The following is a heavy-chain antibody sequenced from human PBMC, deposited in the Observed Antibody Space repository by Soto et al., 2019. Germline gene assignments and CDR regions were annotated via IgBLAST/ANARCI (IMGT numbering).Heavy chain of an antibody. CDR3: TTDMGPEYAESFDP. D-gene: IGHD3-16*01. J-gene: IGHJ5*02. CDR1: GFTFSNAW. Sequence: PGGSLRLSCAASGFTFSNAWMSWVRQAPGKGLEWVGRIKSKTDGGTTDYAAPVKGRFTISRDDSKNTLYLQMNSLKTEDTAVYYCTTDMGPEYAESFDPWGQGTLVTVSS. CDR2: IKSKTDGGTT. V-gene: IGHV3-15*01.